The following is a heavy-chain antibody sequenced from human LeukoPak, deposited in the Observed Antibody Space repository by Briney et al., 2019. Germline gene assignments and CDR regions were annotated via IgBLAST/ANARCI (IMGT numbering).Heavy chain of an antibody. J-gene: IGHJ6*03. D-gene: IGHD3-9*01. CDR1: GGSFSGYY. V-gene: IGHV4-34*01. CDR2: INHSGST. CDR3: ARGQALRYFDWLFSPGRTPQNYYYYMDV. Sequence: SETLSLTCAVYGGSFSGYYWSWIRQPPGKGLEWIGEINHSGSTNYNPSLKSRVTISVDTSKNQFSLKLSSVTAADTAVYYCARGQALRYFDWLFSPGRTPQNYYYYMDVWGKGTTVTVSS.